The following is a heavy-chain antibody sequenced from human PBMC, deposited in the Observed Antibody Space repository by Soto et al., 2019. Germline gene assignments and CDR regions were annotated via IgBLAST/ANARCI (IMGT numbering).Heavy chain of an antibody. Sequence: QVQLVQSGAEVKKPGASVKVSCKASGYTFTSYAMHWVRQAPGQRLEWMGWINAGNGNTKYSQKFQGRVTITRVTSASTAYMELSRLRSEDTAVYYCARGGSGSTHAYRRQGTLVTVSS. CDR3: ARGGSGSTHAY. CDR1: GYTFTSYA. J-gene: IGHJ4*02. V-gene: IGHV1-3*01. CDR2: INAGNGNT. D-gene: IGHD3-10*01.